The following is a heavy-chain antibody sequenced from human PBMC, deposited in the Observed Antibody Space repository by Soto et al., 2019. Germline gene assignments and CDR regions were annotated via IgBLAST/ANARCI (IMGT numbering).Heavy chain of an antibody. Sequence: PSETLSLTCTVSGGSVSSGGYCWSWIRQHPGKGLEWIGYIYYSGSTYYNPSLKSRVTISVDTSKNQFSLKLSSVTAADTAVYYCARASGGDWFDPWGQGTLVTVSS. J-gene: IGHJ5*02. D-gene: IGHD3-16*01. CDR2: IYYSGST. CDR1: GGSVSSGGYC. CDR3: ARASGGDWFDP. V-gene: IGHV4-31*03.